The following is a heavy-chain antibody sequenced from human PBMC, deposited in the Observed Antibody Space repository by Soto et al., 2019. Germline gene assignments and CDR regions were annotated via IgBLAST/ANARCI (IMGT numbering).Heavy chain of an antibody. Sequence: ASVKVSCKASGYTFTGYYMHWVRQAPGQGLEWMGWINPNSGGTSYAQKFQGRVTMTRDTSISTAYMELSRLRSDDTAVYYCASVGSSPQPLYYYYYGMDVWGQGTTVTVSS. CDR1: GYTFTGYY. CDR2: INPNSGGT. J-gene: IGHJ6*02. CDR3: ASVGSSPQPLYYYYYGMDV. V-gene: IGHV1-2*02. D-gene: IGHD6-6*01.